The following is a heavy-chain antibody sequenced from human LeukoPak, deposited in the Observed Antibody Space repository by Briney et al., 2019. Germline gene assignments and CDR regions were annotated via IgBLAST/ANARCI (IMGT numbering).Heavy chain of an antibody. Sequence: GESLKISCKGSGYSFTTNWIGWMRQMPGEGLEWMGIIYPGDSDTRYSPSFQGQVTISADKSINTAYLQWSSLKASDTAIYYCARQVAAAGTGGLLLGYGMDVWGQGTTVTVSS. CDR3: ARQVAAAGTGGLLLGYGMDV. J-gene: IGHJ6*02. CDR1: GYSFTTNW. V-gene: IGHV5-51*01. D-gene: IGHD6-13*01. CDR2: IYPGDSDT.